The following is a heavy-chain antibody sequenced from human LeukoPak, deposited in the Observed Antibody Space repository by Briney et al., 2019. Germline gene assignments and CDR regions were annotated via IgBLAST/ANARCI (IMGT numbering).Heavy chain of an antibody. V-gene: IGHV3-23*01. CDR1: GFTFSSYG. CDR3: AKGGAVSSKSITTIRGTRRYYYMDV. D-gene: IGHD3-10*01. CDR2: ISDSGGST. Sequence: PGGSLRLSCAASGFTFSSYGMSWVRQAPGKGLEWVSSISDSGGSTDYADSVKGRYTISRDNSKNTLYLQVNSLRAEDTAVYYCAKGGAVSSKSITTIRGTRRYYYMDVWGKGTTVTISS. J-gene: IGHJ6*03.